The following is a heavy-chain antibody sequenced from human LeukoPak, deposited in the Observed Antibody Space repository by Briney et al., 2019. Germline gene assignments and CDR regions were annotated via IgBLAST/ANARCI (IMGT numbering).Heavy chain of an antibody. Sequence: SETLSLTCTVSGGSISSSSYYWGWIRQPPGKGLEWIGSIYYSGSTYYNPSLKSRVTISVDTSKNQSSLKLSSVTAADTAVYYCARDSGYSDYWGQGTLVTVSS. CDR1: GGSISSSSYY. CDR2: IYYSGST. J-gene: IGHJ4*02. V-gene: IGHV4-39*07. D-gene: IGHD3-22*01. CDR3: ARDSGYSDY.